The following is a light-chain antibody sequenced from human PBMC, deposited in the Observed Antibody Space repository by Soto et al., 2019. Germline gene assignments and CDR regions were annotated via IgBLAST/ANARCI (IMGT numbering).Light chain of an antibody. V-gene: IGKV3-11*01. CDR3: QQCSDLFIYT. CDR2: DAS. CDR1: QNVGTD. Sequence: EIVFTQSPDTLSLSPGERATLSCRASQNVGTDLTWCQQKPGQAPRRLIYDASTRVSGVPARFSGSGSGTDLTLTIISLEPAEFAVYYCQQCSDLFIYTCRQRTKLEIK. J-gene: IGKJ2*01.